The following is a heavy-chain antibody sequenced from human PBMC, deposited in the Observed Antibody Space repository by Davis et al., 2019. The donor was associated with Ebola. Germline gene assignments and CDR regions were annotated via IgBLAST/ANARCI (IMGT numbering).Heavy chain of an antibody. CDR2: IYYSGST. V-gene: IGHV4-31*03. J-gene: IGHJ3*02. Sequence: PSETLSPTCTVSGGSISSGGYYWSWIRQHPGKGLEWIGYIYYSGSTYYDPSLKSRVTISVDTSKNQFSLKLSSVTAADTAVYYCARWARSYYDFWSGHPHDAFDIWGQGTMVTGSS. CDR3: ARWARSYYDFWSGHPHDAFDI. D-gene: IGHD3-3*01. CDR1: GGSISSGGYY.